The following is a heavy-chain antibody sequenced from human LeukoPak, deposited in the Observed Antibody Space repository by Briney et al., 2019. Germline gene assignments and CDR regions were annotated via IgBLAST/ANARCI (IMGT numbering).Heavy chain of an antibody. Sequence: PSETLSLTCTVSNYSISSGYYWGWIRQPPGKGLEWIASVYRSGSTYYKSSLKSRVRISVDTSKNQFSLHLTSVTAADTAVYYCGGQTNQEWGQGTLVTVSS. V-gene: IGHV4-38-2*02. CDR2: VYRSGST. J-gene: IGHJ4*02. CDR1: NYSISSGYY. CDR3: GGQTNQE. D-gene: IGHD1-14*01.